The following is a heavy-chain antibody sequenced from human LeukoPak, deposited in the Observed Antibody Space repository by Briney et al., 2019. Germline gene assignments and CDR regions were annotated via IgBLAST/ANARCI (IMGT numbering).Heavy chain of an antibody. CDR1: GYTFTGYY. Sequence: GASVKVSCKASGYTFTGYYMHWVRQAPGQGLEWMGWINPNSGGTNYAQKLQGRVTMTRDTSISTAYMELSRLRSDDTAVYYCARDSGYGSGSSYYYYYYMDVWGKGTTVTISS. CDR2: INPNSGGT. J-gene: IGHJ6*03. D-gene: IGHD3-10*01. V-gene: IGHV1-2*02. CDR3: ARDSGYGSGSSYYYYYYMDV.